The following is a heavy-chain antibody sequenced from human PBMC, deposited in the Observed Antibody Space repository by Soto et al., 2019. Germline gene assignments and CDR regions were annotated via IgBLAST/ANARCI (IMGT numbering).Heavy chain of an antibody. D-gene: IGHD1-26*01. CDR2: INSDGSTT. CDR3: ARGPPQDSVNYYPWDY. J-gene: IGHJ4*02. Sequence: EVQLVESGGGLVQPGRSLRLSCAGSGYTFRSHWMHWVRQAPGKGLVWVSRINSDGSTTSYADSVKGRFTISRDNAKNTLYLQMNSLRAEDTAVYYCARGPPQDSVNYYPWDYWGQGTLVTVSS. CDR1: GYTFRSHW. V-gene: IGHV3-74*01.